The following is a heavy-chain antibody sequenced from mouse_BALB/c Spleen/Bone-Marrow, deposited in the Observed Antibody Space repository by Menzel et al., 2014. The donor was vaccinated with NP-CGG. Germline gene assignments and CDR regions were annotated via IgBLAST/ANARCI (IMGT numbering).Heavy chain of an antibody. Sequence: EVKLVESGGGLVQPGGSLNLACVASGFDFGRYWMSWARQAPGKGLEWIGEINPGSRTINYSPSLKDKFIISRDNGKNTLYLQMSKVRSEDTALYYCARLGHYGYNDNWGQGTTLTVSS. CDR2: INPGSRTI. CDR3: ARLGHYGYNDN. J-gene: IGHJ2*01. D-gene: IGHD1-2*01. CDR1: GFDFGRYW. V-gene: IGHV4-2*02.